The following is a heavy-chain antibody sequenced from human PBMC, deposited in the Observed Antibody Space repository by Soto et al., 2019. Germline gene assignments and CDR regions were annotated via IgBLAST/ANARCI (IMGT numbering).Heavy chain of an antibody. D-gene: IGHD7-27*01. CDR2: ISKDSGRAT. V-gene: IGHV3-11*01. Sequence: LVESGGAFVKPGGSLRLSCEAAGFILRDLFMSWIRQAPGKGLEWLSYISKDSGRATRYAYSVKGRFTISRDNAKNSLFLQMNNLTVEDTAVDYCSKANWANPDSWGHGTLFTVSS. CDR3: SKANWANPDS. CDR1: GFILRDLF. J-gene: IGHJ5*01.